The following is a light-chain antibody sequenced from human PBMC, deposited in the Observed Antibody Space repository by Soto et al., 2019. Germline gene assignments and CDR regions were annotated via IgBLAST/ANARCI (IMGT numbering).Light chain of an antibody. CDR3: SSYTSSGTYV. Sequence: QSALTQPASVSGSPGQSITVSCTGTSSDLGAYTYASWYQQHPGKAPKLIIHDVSNRPSGVSNRFSGSKSGNSASLTISGLQAEDEADYYCSSYTSSGTYVFGSGTKVTVL. CDR1: SSDLGAYTY. CDR2: DVS. V-gene: IGLV2-14*03. J-gene: IGLJ1*01.